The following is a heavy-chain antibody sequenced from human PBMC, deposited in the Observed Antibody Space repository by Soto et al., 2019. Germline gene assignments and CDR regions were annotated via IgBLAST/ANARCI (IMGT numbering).Heavy chain of an antibody. V-gene: IGHV2-26*01. CDR3: VRIVSGSDGGYFES. CDR1: GFALRDESMG. J-gene: IGHJ4*02. Sequence: QVTLKESGPVLVKPTETLTLTCTVSGFALRDESMGVGWIRQPPGRTLEWLAHIFSKDKKTYITESLRHRPSIAQDTSRSQVVLTMTNMDPVDTATYYCVRIVSGSDGGYFESWGQGTPVTVSS. CDR2: IFSKDKK. D-gene: IGHD3-10*01.